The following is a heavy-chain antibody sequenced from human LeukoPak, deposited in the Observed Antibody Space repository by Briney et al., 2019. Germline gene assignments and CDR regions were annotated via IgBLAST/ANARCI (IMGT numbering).Heavy chain of an antibody. J-gene: IGHJ4*02. CDR1: GFIFSSYW. Sequence: GGSLRLSCTASGFIFSSYWMSWVRQAPGKGLDWVANIKQDGSEKYYVDSVKGRFTISRDNAENSLYLQMNSLRAEDAALYYCAREELYCSSGNCYTDFDFWGQGTLVTVSS. CDR2: IKQDGSEK. CDR3: AREELYCSSGNCYTDFDF. D-gene: IGHD2-2*02. V-gene: IGHV3-7*01.